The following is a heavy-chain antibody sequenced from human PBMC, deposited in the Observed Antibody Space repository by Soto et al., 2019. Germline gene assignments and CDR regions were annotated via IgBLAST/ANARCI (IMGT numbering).Heavy chain of an antibody. D-gene: IGHD6-13*01. CDR2: VSPAGTT. CDR1: GFSFSSYG. V-gene: IGHV3-23*01. Sequence: EVQLLESGGGLVQPGGSLRLSCAASGFSFSSYGMNWVRLAPGEGLEWVSTVSPAGTTLYADSVRGRFTISRDNSKSTVDLQMNGLRVDDTAIYDWVRSWAYGGRGTVVTVSS. CDR3: VRSWAY. J-gene: IGHJ4*02.